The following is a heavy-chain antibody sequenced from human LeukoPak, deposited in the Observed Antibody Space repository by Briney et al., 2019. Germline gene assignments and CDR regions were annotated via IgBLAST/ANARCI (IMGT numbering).Heavy chain of an antibody. CDR1: GGSISSGGYY. Sequence: PSETLSLTCTVSGGSISSGGYYWSWIRQHPGKGLEWIGYIYYSGSTYYNPSLKSRVTISVDTSKNQFSLKLSSVTAADTAVYYCARGLRFLEWLLSDNWFDPWGQGTLVTVSS. D-gene: IGHD3-3*01. CDR3: ARGLRFLEWLLSDNWFDP. V-gene: IGHV4-31*03. J-gene: IGHJ5*02. CDR2: IYYSGST.